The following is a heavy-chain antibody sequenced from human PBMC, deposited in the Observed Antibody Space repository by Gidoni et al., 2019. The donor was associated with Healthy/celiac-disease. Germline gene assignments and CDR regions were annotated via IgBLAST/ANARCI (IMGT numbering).Heavy chain of an antibody. CDR1: GFTFSSYG. CDR3: AKNDNGMDV. J-gene: IGHJ6*02. V-gene: IGHV3-30*18. D-gene: IGHD3-22*01. Sequence: QVQLVDSGGGVVHPGRSLRLPCAASGFTFSSYGMRWVRQAPGKGLEWVAVISYDGSNKYYADSVKGRFTISRDNSKNTLYLQMNSLRAEDTAVYYCAKNDNGMDVWGQGTTVTVSS. CDR2: ISYDGSNK.